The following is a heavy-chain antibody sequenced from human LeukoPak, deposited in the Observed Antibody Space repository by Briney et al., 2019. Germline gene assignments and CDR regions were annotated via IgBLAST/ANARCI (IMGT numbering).Heavy chain of an antibody. CDR3: ARDGGGVLGY. V-gene: IGHV3-53*01. Sequence: PGGSLRLSCAASGLTVSSNYMSWVRQTPGKGLEWVSVIYSGGNTHYIDSVKGRFTISRDNPKNTLYLQMNNLRAEDTAMYYCARDGGGVLGYWGQGTLVTVSS. D-gene: IGHD2-8*02. CDR2: IYSGGNT. CDR1: GLTVSSNY. J-gene: IGHJ4*02.